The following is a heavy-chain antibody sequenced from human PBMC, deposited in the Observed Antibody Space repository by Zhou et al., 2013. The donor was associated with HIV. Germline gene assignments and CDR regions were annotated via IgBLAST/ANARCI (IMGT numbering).Heavy chain of an antibody. CDR2: IIPIFGTA. CDR1: GGTFSSYA. CDR3: ARLRGLSYSSGGGWFDP. Sequence: QVQLVQSGAEVKKPGSSVKVSCKASGGTFSSYAISWVRQAPGQGLEWMGGIIPIFGTANYAQKFQGRVTITTDESTSTAYMELSSLRSEDTAVYYCARLRGLSYSSGGGWFDPWGQGTLVTVSS. J-gene: IGHJ5*02. V-gene: IGHV1-69*05. D-gene: IGHD6-19*01.